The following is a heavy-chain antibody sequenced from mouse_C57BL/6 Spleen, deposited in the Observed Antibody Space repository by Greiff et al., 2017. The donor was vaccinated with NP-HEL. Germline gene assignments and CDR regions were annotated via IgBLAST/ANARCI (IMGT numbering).Heavy chain of an antibody. D-gene: IGHD1-1*01. CDR1: GFTFSSYT. Sequence: EVKLVESGGGLVKPGGSLKLSCAASGFTFSSYTMSWVRQTPEKRLEWVATISGGGGNTYYPDSVKGRFTISRDNAKNTLYLQMSSLRSEDTALYYCARGDYYGSLFAYWGQGTLVTVSA. V-gene: IGHV5-9*01. J-gene: IGHJ3*01. CDR3: ARGDYYGSLFAY. CDR2: ISGGGGNT.